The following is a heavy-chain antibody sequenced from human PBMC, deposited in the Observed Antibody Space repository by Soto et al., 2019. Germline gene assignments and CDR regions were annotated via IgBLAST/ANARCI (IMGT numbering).Heavy chain of an antibody. CDR3: ATKPRSNYYYYGMDV. J-gene: IGHJ6*02. V-gene: IGHV3-53*01. CDR1: GFTVSSNY. Sequence: EVQLVESGGGLIQPGGSLRLSCAASGFTVSSNYMSWVRQAPGKGLEWVSVIYSGGSTYYADSVKGRFTISRDNSKNTLYLQMNSLRAEDTGVYYCATKPRSNYYYYGMDVWGQGTTVTVSS. CDR2: IYSGGST.